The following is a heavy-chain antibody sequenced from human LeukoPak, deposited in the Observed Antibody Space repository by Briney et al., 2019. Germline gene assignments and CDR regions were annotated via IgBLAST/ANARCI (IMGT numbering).Heavy chain of an antibody. CDR1: GGSIRSYF. D-gene: IGHD5-12*01. J-gene: IGHJ3*02. V-gene: IGHV4-59*01. CDR2: IWDTEIT. Sequence: SETLSLTCTVSGGSIRSYFWSWLRQPPGRGLEWIGYIWDTEITDYNPSLKSRVTISLDTSKNHFSLKLRSVTAADTALYFCARGLVLATDDAFDIWGQGTLVTVSS. CDR3: ARGLVLATDDAFDI.